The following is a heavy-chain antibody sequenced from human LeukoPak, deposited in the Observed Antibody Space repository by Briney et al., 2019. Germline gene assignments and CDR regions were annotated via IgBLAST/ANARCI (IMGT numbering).Heavy chain of an antibody. CDR1: GFTFSIYS. CDR3: ARGSGYSYSFTGRERTKSRLDY. V-gene: IGHV3-30*03. Sequence: PGGSLRLSCAASGFTFSIYSINWVRQAPGKGLEWVAVISFDGSNKYYADSVKGRFTISRDSSKNTLYLQMNSLRAADTAVYYCARGSGYSYSFTGRERTKSRLDYWGQGTLVTVSS. J-gene: IGHJ4*02. CDR2: ISFDGSNK. D-gene: IGHD5-18*01.